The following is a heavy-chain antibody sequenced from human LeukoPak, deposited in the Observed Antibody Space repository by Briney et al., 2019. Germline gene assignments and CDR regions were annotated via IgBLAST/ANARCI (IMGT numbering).Heavy chain of an antibody. CDR1: GFTVSSNS. J-gene: IGHJ4*02. D-gene: IGHD4/OR15-4a*01. CDR3: ARRAGAYSHPYDY. V-gene: IGHV3-53*01. Sequence: PGGSLRLSCTVSGFTVSSNSWSWVRQAPGKGLEWVSFISSGGNTDHSDSVKGRFTIPRDNSKNTLYLQMNSLRAEDTAIYYCARRAGAYSHPYDYWGQGTLVTVSS. CDR2: ISSGGNT.